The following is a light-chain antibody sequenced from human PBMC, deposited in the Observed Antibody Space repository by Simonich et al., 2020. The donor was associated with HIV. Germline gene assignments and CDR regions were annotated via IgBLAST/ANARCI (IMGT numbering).Light chain of an antibody. J-gene: IGLJ2*01. CDR2: EGS. CDR3: SSYSGTNSFLV. CDR1: SSDVGNYNL. V-gene: IGLV2-23*03. Sequence: QSALTQPASVSGSPGQSITISCTGTSSDVGNYNLVSWYQQSPGKAPKLMIYEGSKRPSGVSNRFSGSKSGNTASLTISGLQAEDEADYYCSSYSGTNSFLVFGGGTKLTVL.